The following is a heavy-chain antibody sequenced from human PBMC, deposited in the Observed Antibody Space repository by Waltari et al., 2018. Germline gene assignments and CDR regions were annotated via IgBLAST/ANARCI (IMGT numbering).Heavy chain of an antibody. CDR3: ARGGSDRAPLDY. CDR2: TSPDGFNK. CDR1: GFSLSKLA. J-gene: IGHJ4*02. V-gene: IGHV3-30*15. D-gene: IGHD1-1*01. Sequence: QVQLVESGGGVVQSGRSLRLSCAAPGFSLSKLAVPWVRQAPGKGLVWVGVTSPDGFNKYYADSVQGRFTISRDRSLQMSALRSEDTAVYYCARGGSDRAPLDYWGRGTLVTVSS.